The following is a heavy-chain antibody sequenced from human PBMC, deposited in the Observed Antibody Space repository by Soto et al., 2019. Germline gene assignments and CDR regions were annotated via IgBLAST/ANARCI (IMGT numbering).Heavy chain of an antibody. Sequence: PWGSLGLSCAACRFSFSSYWVDWVRQAPGKGLVWVSRINSDGSSTSYADSVKGRFTISRDNAKNTLYLQMNSLRAEDTAVYYCARGYFDYWGQGTLVTVSS. CDR3: ARGYFDY. V-gene: IGHV3-74*01. J-gene: IGHJ4*02. CDR1: RFSFSSYW. CDR2: INSDGSST.